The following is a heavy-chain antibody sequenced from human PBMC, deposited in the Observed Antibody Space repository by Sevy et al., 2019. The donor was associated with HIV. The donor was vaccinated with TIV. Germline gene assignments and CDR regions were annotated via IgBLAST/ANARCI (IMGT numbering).Heavy chain of an antibody. Sequence: GGSLRLSCAVSGFSFDSYGMTWVRQAPGKGLEWVSAISGSGTRTYYADSVKGRFIISRDNSKNTLDLQMNSLRAEDKAYYYCAKGGGGHYDPDEIAYYFYYYNMDVWGKGTTVTVSS. CDR3: AKGGGGHYDPDEIAYYFYYYNMDV. D-gene: IGHD3-22*01. CDR1: GFSFDSYG. CDR2: ISGSGTRT. J-gene: IGHJ6*03. V-gene: IGHV3-23*01.